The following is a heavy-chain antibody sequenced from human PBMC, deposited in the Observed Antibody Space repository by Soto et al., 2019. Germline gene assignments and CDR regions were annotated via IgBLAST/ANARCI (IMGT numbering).Heavy chain of an antibody. CDR1: GFTFSSYG. CDR2: ISYDGSNK. CDR3: AKGRTTGYYYYGMDV. V-gene: IGHV3-30*18. Sequence: QVQLVESGGGVVQPGRSLRLSCAASGFTFSSYGMHWVRQAPGKGLEWVAVISYDGSNKYYADSVKGRFTISRDNSKYTLYLQMNSLRAEDTAVYYCAKGRTTGYYYYGMDVWGQGTTVTVSS. J-gene: IGHJ6*02.